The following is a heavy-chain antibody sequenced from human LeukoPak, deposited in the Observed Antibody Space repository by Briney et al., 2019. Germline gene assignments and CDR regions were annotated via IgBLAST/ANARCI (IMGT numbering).Heavy chain of an antibody. Sequence: ASVKVSCKASGYTFTSYGISWVRQAPGQGLEWMGWISAYNGNTNYAQKLQGRVTMTTDTSISTAYMELSRLRSDDTAVYYCARASQITMVRGVTPIPHYWGQGTLVTVSS. D-gene: IGHD3-10*01. CDR2: ISAYNGNT. V-gene: IGHV1-18*01. CDR1: GYTFTSYG. J-gene: IGHJ4*02. CDR3: ARASQITMVRGVTPIPHY.